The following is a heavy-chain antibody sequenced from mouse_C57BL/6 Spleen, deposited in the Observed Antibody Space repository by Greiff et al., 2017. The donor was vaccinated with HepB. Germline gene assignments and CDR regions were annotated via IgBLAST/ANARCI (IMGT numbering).Heavy chain of an antibody. CDR1: GFTFSDYG. CDR2: ISSGSSTT. CDR3: ERSAFAY. Sequence: EVQVEQSGAGLVKPGASVKLSCAASGFTFSDYGMHWVRQAPEKGLEWVAYISSGSSTTYYADTVKGRITISKDNAKITLFLQMTSLRSEDSAVYYCERSAFAYWGQGTTVTVAA. V-gene: IGHV5-17*01. J-gene: IGHJ3*01.